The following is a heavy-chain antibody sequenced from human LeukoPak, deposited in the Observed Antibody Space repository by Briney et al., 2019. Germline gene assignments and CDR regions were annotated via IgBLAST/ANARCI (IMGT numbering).Heavy chain of an antibody. CDR3: AKEYYDFWSGYQEKYYFVY. CDR1: GFTFSSYG. J-gene: IGHJ4*02. CDR2: IRYDGSNK. Sequence: PGGSLRLSCAASGFTFSSYGMHWVRQAPGKGLEWVAFIRYDGSNKYYADSVKGRFTISRDNSKNTLYLQMNSLRAEDTAVYYCAKEYYDFWSGYQEKYYFVYWGQGTLVTVSS. D-gene: IGHD3-3*01. V-gene: IGHV3-30*02.